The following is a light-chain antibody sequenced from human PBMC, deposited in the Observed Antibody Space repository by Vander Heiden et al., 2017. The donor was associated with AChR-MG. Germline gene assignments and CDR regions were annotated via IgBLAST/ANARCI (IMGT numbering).Light chain of an antibody. Sequence: DNKMTKSPSSLSASVGDKVTIICRTSQSISTYLDWYQQKPGKAPKLLIYAASSLHSGVPSRFSGSGSGTDFTLTISSLQPEDFATYYCQQSDSTPFTFGGGTKVDIK. CDR1: QSISTY. J-gene: IGKJ4*01. V-gene: IGKV1-39*01. CDR3: QQSDSTPFT. CDR2: AAS.